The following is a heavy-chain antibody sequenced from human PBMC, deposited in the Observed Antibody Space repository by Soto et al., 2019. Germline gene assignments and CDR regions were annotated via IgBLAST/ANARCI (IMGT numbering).Heavy chain of an antibody. J-gene: IGHJ6*02. CDR1: GGSISSSSYY. CDR2: IYYSGST. Sequence: PSETLSLTCTVSGGSISSSSYYWGWIRQPPGKGLEWIGSIYYSGSTYYNPSLKSRVTISVDTSKNQFSLKLSSVTAADTAVYYCARRYDFWSGYYGMDVWGQGTTVT. D-gene: IGHD3-3*01. V-gene: IGHV4-39*01. CDR3: ARRYDFWSGYYGMDV.